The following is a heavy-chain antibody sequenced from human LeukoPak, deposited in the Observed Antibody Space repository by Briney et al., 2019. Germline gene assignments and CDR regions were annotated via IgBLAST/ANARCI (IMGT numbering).Heavy chain of an antibody. CDR3: ARDREWEYYFDY. V-gene: IGHV4-30-4*01. J-gene: IGHJ4*02. Sequence: SETLSLTCTVSGGSISSGDYYWSWIRQPPGKGLEWIGYIYYSGSTYYNPSLKSRVTISVDRSKNQFSLKLSSVTAADTAVYYCARDREWEYYFDYWGQGTLVTVSS. D-gene: IGHD1-26*01. CDR2: IYYSGST. CDR1: GGSISSGDYY.